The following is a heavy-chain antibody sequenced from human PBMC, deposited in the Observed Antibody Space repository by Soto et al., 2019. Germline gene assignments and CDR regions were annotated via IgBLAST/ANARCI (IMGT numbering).Heavy chain of an antibody. CDR1: GGSISRGGYY. CDR3: ARKDSGYADYMDV. V-gene: IGHV4-31*03. J-gene: IGHJ6*03. Sequence: QVQLQEPGPGLVKPSQTLSLTCTVSGGSISRGGYYWSWIRQHPGKGLEWIGYIYYSGGTYYNPYLKSRVTISGDTDENQFSLRVGAVTAADTAVYYCARKDSGYADYMDVWGKGTTVTVSS. CDR2: IYYSGGT. D-gene: IGHD5-12*01.